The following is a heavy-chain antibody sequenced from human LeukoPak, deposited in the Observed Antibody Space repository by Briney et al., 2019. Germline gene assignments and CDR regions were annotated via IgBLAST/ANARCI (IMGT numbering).Heavy chain of an antibody. V-gene: IGHV3-21*01. CDR1: GFTFSSHS. CDR3: ATELVVVAAQEVDY. J-gene: IGHJ4*02. Sequence: PGGSLRLSCAASGFTFSSHSMNWVRQAPGKGLEWVSSISSSSSYIYYADSVKGRFTISRDNAKNSLYLQMNSLRAEDTAVYYCATELVVVAAQEVDYWGQGTLVTVSS. CDR2: ISSSSSYI. D-gene: IGHD2-15*01.